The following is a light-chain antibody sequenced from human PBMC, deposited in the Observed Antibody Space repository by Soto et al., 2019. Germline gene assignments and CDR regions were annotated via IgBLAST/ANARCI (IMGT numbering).Light chain of an antibody. V-gene: IGKV1-5*01. Sequence: DIQMTQSPSTLSASLGDRVTITCRASQNITDWLAWYRQKPGKAPELLIFSASTFENGVHSRFSGNGSGTEFSLTVSGLQPDDLATYYCQQYETYPLTFGGGT. CDR1: QNITDW. CDR3: QQYETYPLT. J-gene: IGKJ4*01. CDR2: SAS.